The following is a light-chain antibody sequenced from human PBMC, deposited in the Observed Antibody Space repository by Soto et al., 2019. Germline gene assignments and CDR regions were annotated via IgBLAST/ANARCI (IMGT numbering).Light chain of an antibody. CDR3: SAWDASLNGYV. Sequence: QSVLTQPPSASETPGQRVTISCSGSSSNIGSKTVNWYQQLPGTAPKLLIYSNYQRPSGVPARFSGSKSGTSASLAISGLQSEDEADYYCSAWDASLNGYVFGTRTKVTVL. CDR2: SNY. J-gene: IGLJ1*01. V-gene: IGLV1-44*01. CDR1: SSNIGSKT.